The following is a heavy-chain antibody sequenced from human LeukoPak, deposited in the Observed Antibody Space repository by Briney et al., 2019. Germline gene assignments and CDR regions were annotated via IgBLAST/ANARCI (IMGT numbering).Heavy chain of an antibody. CDR2: FDPEDGET. Sequence: VASVKVSCKVYEYTLTELSMHWVRQAPGKGLEWMGGFDPEDGETIYAQKFQGRVTMTEDTSTDTAYMELSSLRSEDTAVYYCATVPRGGTWFDPWGQGTLVTVSS. D-gene: IGHD3-16*01. J-gene: IGHJ5*02. CDR3: ATVPRGGTWFDP. CDR1: EYTLTELS. V-gene: IGHV1-24*01.